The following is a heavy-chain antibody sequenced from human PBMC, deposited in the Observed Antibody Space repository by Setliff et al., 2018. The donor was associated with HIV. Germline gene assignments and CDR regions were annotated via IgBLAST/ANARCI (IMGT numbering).Heavy chain of an antibody. D-gene: IGHD5-12*01. CDR2: ISYSGST. CDR3: AKSPGFSGYGGSG. J-gene: IGHJ4*02. Sequence: PSETLSLTCAVYGGSFSDYSWSWIRQPPGKGLEWIGEISYSGSTNYNPSLKSRVTISIDTSKNQFSLRLTSVTAADTAVYYCAKSPGFSGYGGSGWGQGTLVTSPQ. CDR1: GGSFSDYS. V-gene: IGHV4-34*01.